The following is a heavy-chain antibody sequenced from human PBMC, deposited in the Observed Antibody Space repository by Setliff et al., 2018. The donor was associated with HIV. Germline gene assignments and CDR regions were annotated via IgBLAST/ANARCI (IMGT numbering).Heavy chain of an antibody. J-gene: IGHJ3*02. D-gene: IGHD6-13*01. V-gene: IGHV3-23*01. CDR2: ISGAGRST. CDR1: GFTLSTYA. Sequence: GGSLRLSCAASGFTLSTYAMSWVRQAPGKGLEWVSAISGAGRSTYYTDSAKGRFTISRDNAKNTLYLQMNSLRAEDTAVYYCAKGAYQTGSWYADTDDAFDIWGQGTMVTVSS. CDR3: AKGAYQTGSWYADTDDAFDI.